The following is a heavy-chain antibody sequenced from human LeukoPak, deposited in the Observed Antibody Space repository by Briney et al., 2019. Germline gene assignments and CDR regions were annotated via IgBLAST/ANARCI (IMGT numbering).Heavy chain of an antibody. CDR1: GFTFSSHG. CDR2: ISGSGGNT. D-gene: IGHD5-18*01. V-gene: IGHV3-23*01. CDR3: ARRATTERGHSYGLDY. Sequence: GGSLRLSCAASGFTFSSHGMNWVRQAPGKGLEWVSGISGSGGNTYYADSVKGRFTISRDNSKNTLYLQMNSLRAEDTAVYYCARRATTERGHSYGLDYWGQGTLVTVSS. J-gene: IGHJ4*02.